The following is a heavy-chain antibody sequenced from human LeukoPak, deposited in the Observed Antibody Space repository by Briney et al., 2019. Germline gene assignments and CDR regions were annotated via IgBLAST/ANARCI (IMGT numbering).Heavy chain of an antibody. J-gene: IGHJ3*01. V-gene: IGHV3-21*01. CDR2: ISSSSYYI. Sequence: PGGSLRLSCAASGFTFGTYSMNWVRQAPGKGLEWVSSISSSSYYIYHADSVKGRFTISRDNAKNSLYLQMNSLRAEDMAVYYCASSPQDYYGSGEGAFDFWGQGTMVIVSS. CDR1: GFTFGTYS. D-gene: IGHD3-10*01. CDR3: ASSPQDYYGSGEGAFDF.